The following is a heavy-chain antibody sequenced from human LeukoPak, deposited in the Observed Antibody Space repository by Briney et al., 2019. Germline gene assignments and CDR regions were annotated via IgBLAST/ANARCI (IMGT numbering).Heavy chain of an antibody. Sequence: SETLSLTCAVYGGSFSGYYWSWIRQPPGKGLEWIGEINHSGSTNYNPSLKSRVTISVDTSKNQFSLKLSSVTAANTAVYYCARHLATEQPEDWFDPWGQGTLVTVSS. J-gene: IGHJ5*02. CDR3: ARHLATEQPEDWFDP. V-gene: IGHV4-34*01. CDR2: INHSGST. CDR1: GGSFSGYY. D-gene: IGHD6-13*01.